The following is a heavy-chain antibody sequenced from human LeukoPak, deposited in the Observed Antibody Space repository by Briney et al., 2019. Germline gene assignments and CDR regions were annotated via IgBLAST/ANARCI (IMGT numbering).Heavy chain of an antibody. Sequence: GGSLRLSCAASGFTFSSYWMSWVRQAPGKGLEWVANIKQDGSEKYYVDSVKGRFTISRDNAKNSLYLQMNSLRAEDTAVYYCAKDIGSYYNRVSFDYWGQGTLVTVSS. J-gene: IGHJ4*02. V-gene: IGHV3-7*01. CDR3: AKDIGSYYNRVSFDY. D-gene: IGHD3-10*01. CDR2: IKQDGSEK. CDR1: GFTFSSYW.